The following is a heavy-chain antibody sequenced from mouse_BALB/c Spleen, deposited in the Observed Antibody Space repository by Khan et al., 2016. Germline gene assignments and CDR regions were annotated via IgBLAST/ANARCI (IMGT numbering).Heavy chain of an antibody. Sequence: EVQLVETGGGLVQPKGSLKLSCAASGFTFNTNAMNWVRQAPGKGLEWVARIRSKSNNYATYYADSVKDRFTISRDDSQSMLYLQMNNLKTEDTAMYYCVRELGFACWGQGTLVAVSA. J-gene: IGHJ3*01. V-gene: IGHV10S3*01. CDR3: VRELGFAC. D-gene: IGHD4-1*01. CDR2: IRSKSNNYAT. CDR1: GFTFNTNA.